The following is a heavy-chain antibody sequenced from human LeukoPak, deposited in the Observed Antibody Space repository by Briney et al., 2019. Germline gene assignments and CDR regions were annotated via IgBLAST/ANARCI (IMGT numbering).Heavy chain of an antibody. CDR1: GGSFSGYY. D-gene: IGHD6-13*01. Sequence: SETLSLTCAVYGGSFSGYYWSWIRQPPGKGLEWIGEITHSGSTNYNPSLKSRVTISVDTSKNQFSLKLTSVTAADTAVYYCARGGSSSWPLDAFDIWGQGTMVTVSS. CDR3: ARGGSSSWPLDAFDI. CDR2: ITHSGST. J-gene: IGHJ3*02. V-gene: IGHV4-34*01.